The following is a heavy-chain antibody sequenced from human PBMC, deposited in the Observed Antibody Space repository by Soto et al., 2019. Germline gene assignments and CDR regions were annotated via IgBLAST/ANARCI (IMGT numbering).Heavy chain of an antibody. J-gene: IGHJ4*02. D-gene: IGHD4-17*01. CDR1: GYSFTSYW. Sequence: GESLTISCKGSGYSFTSYWIGWARQMPGKGLEWMGIIYPGDSDTRYSPSFQGQVSISADKSISTAYLQWSSLKASDTAMYYCARADYGDYRDIIDYWGQGTLVTVSS. CDR2: IYPGDSDT. CDR3: ARADYGDYRDIIDY. V-gene: IGHV5-51*01.